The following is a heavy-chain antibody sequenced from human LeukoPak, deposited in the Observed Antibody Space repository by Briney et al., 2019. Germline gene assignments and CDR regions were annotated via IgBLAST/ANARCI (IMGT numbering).Heavy chain of an antibody. Sequence: SGGSLRLSCAASGFTFSRYAMHWVRQAPGKGLEWVAVISYDGSNKYYADSVKGRFTISRDNAKNSLYLQMNSLRAEDTAVYYRARGTTDNWNYYYYYGMDVWGQGTTVTVSS. J-gene: IGHJ6*02. CDR2: ISYDGSNK. V-gene: IGHV3-30-3*01. D-gene: IGHD1-20*01. CDR1: GFTFSRYA. CDR3: ARGTTDNWNYYYYYGMDV.